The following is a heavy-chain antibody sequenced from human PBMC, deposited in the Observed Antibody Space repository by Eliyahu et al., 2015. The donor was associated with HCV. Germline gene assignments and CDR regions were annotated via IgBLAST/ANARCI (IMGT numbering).Heavy chain of an antibody. V-gene: IGHV3-15*01. CDR3: TTGSLFGVVTGAEDY. CDR2: IKRYRGGAAA. D-gene: IGHD3-3*01. J-gene: IGHJ4*02. Sequence: EVQLVESGGGLVKPGGSLRLSCAASGFTFITAWMSWVRQAPGKGLEWVGRIKRYRGGAAADYAAPVKGRFTFIRDDSKNTLYLQMNNLKTEDTAIYYCTTGSLFGVVTGAEDYWGQGTLVMVSS. CDR1: GFTFITAW.